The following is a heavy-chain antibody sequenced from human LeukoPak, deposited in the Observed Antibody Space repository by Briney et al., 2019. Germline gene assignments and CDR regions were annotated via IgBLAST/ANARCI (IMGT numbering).Heavy chain of an antibody. CDR1: GYTFTSYG. Sequence: GASVKVSCKASGYTFTSYGISWVRQAPGQGLEWMGGVIPIFGTANYSQNFQDRVTFTTDEATRTAFMELSSLRSEDSAIYYCARSYLVFNWFDPWGQGTLVTVSS. J-gene: IGHJ5*02. CDR3: ARSYLVFNWFDP. V-gene: IGHV1-69*05. CDR2: VIPIFGTA. D-gene: IGHD3-22*01.